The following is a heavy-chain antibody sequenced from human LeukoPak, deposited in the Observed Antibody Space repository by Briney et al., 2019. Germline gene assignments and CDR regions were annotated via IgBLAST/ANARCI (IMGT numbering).Heavy chain of an antibody. D-gene: IGHD3-16*02. CDR1: GGSISSSSYY. CDR3: ARYRSPHYYYYYGMDV. V-gene: IGHV4-39*01. J-gene: IGHJ6*02. CDR2: IYYSGST. Sequence: SETLSLTCTVSGGSISSSSYYWGWIRPPPGKGLEWIGSIYYSGSTYYNPSLKSRVTISVDTSKNQFSLKLSSVTAADTAVYYCARYRSPHYYYYYGMDVWGQGTTVTVSS.